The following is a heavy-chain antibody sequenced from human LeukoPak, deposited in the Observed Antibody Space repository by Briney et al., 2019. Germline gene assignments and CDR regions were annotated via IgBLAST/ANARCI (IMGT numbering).Heavy chain of an antibody. D-gene: IGHD3-22*01. Sequence: ASVKVSCKVSGYTLTELSMHWVRQAPGKGLEWMGGFDPEDGETIYAQKFQGRVTMTEDTSTDTAYMELSSLRSEDTAVYYCATLKYYYDSSGPFDYWGQGTLVTVSS. CDR2: FDPEDGET. J-gene: IGHJ4*02. CDR1: GYTLTELS. V-gene: IGHV1-24*01. CDR3: ATLKYYYDSSGPFDY.